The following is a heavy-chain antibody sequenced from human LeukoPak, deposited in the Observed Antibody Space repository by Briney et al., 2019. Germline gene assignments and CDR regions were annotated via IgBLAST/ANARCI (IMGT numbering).Heavy chain of an antibody. CDR3: ARGNTIFGVVNAFDY. Sequence: GASVKVSCKASGYTFTTYYMHWVRQAPGQGLEWMGVINPSGGRTSYAQKFQGRVTMTRDTSTSTVYMELSSLRSEDTAVYYCARGNTIFGVVNAFDYWGQGTLVTVSP. CDR1: GYTFTTYY. CDR2: INPSGGRT. J-gene: IGHJ4*02. V-gene: IGHV1-46*01. D-gene: IGHD3-3*01.